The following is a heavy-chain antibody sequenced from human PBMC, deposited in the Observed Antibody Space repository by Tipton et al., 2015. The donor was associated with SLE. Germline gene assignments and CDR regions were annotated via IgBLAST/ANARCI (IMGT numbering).Heavy chain of an antibody. CDR2: INAYNGNT. CDR3: AIAVAGTLFFDY. D-gene: IGHD6-19*01. CDR1: GYTFTSYG. Sequence: QSGPEVKKPGASVKVSCTASGYTFTSYGISWVRQAPGRGLEWMGWINAYNGNTKYAQKLQGRVTMTTDTSTSTAYMELRSLRSDDTAVYYCAIAVAGTLFFDYWGQGTLVTVSS. V-gene: IGHV1-18*01. J-gene: IGHJ4*02.